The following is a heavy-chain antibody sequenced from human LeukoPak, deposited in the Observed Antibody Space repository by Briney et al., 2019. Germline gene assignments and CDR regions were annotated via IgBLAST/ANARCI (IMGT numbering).Heavy chain of an antibody. D-gene: IGHD6-19*01. V-gene: IGHV3-30-3*01. CDR3: ARGGEQWLGFCAY. CDR1: GFTFSSYA. Sequence: GGSLRLSCAASGFTFSSYAMHWVRQAPGKGLEWVAVISYDGSNKYYADSVKGRFTISRDNSKNTLYLQMNSLRAEDTAVYYCARGGEQWLGFCAYWGQGTLVTVSS. CDR2: ISYDGSNK. J-gene: IGHJ4*02.